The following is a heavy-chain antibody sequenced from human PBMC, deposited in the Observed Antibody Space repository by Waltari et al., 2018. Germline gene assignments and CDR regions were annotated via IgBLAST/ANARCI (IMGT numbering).Heavy chain of an antibody. CDR2: IYHRGST. D-gene: IGHD3-9*01. CDR1: GGSISSGGYY. Sequence: QVQLQESGPGLVKPSQTLSLTCTVSGGSISSGGYYWSWIRQHPGTGLGWIGYIYHRGSTYYSPSLKSRVTISVDRSKNQFALKLSSVTAADTAVYYCARSATYYDILTGYSSDNWFDPWGQGTLVTVSS. J-gene: IGHJ5*02. V-gene: IGHV4-31*03. CDR3: ARSATYYDILTGYSSDNWFDP.